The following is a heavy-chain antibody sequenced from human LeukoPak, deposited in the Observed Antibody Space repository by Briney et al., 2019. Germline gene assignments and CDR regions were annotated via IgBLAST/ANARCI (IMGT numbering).Heavy chain of an antibody. CDR3: ARDGRHRYYYDSSGFYGGWFDP. V-gene: IGHV1-18*03. CDR1: GYTFTNYG. D-gene: IGHD3-22*01. Sequence: ASVKVSCKPSGYTFTNYGIIWVRQAPGQGLEWMGWISGYNGYTHYAQNLQGRVTMTTDTSTTTAYMELRSLRSDDMAVYYCARDGRHRYYYDSSGFYGGWFDPWGQGTLSPSP. CDR2: ISGYNGYT. J-gene: IGHJ5*02.